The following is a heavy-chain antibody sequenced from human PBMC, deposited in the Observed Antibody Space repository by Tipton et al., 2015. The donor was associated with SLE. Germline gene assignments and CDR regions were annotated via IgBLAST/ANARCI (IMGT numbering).Heavy chain of an antibody. V-gene: IGHV4-34*01. CDR3: ARVATSIAAAAGEDYYYMDV. J-gene: IGHJ6*03. CDR2: INHSGST. CDR1: GGSFSGYY. D-gene: IGHD6-13*01. Sequence: TLSLTCAVYGGSFSGYYWSWIRQPPGKGLEWIGEINHSGSTNYNPSLKSRVTISVDTSKNQFSLKLSSVTAADTAVYYCARVATSIAAAAGEDYYYMDVWGKGTTVTASS.